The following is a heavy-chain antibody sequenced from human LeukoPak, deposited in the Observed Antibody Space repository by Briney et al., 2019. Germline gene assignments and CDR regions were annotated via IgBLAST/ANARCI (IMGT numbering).Heavy chain of an antibody. J-gene: IGHJ6*02. CDR1: GYSFTSYY. CDR2: INPSGGST. Sequence: ASVKVSCKASGYSFTSYYIHWVRQAPGQGLEWMGIINPSGGSTSYAQKFQGRVTMTRDTSTSTVYMELSSLRSEDTAVYYCARDQKVRYGMDVWGQGTTVTVSS. V-gene: IGHV1-46*01. CDR3: ARDQKVRYGMDV. D-gene: IGHD3-10*01.